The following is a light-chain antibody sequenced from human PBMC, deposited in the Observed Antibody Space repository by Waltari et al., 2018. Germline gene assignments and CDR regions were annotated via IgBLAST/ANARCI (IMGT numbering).Light chain of an antibody. J-gene: IGLJ3*02. Sequence: CYQQPPGKAPKVVIYDVSGRPSGGSSRFSGSKSGSAASLTISGLQTEDEAGYYCSSRTNSITWVFGGGTKVTVL. V-gene: IGLV2-14*03. CDR2: DVS. CDR3: SSRTNSITWV.